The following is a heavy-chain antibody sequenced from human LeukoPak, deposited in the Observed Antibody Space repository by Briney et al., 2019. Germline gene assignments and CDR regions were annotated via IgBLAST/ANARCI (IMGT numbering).Heavy chain of an antibody. CDR1: GFTFIDYD. CDR3: ARGGIQVSGIDEFDY. D-gene: IGHD6-19*01. CDR2: IGIRGDT. V-gene: IGHV3-13*01. J-gene: IGHJ4*02. Sequence: GGSLRLSCAASGFTFIDYDMHWVRQVIGKGLEWVTAIGIRGDTHYSGSVKGRFTISRENAESSLYLQMNSLRAEDTAVYYCARGGIQVSGIDEFDYWGQGTLVTVS.